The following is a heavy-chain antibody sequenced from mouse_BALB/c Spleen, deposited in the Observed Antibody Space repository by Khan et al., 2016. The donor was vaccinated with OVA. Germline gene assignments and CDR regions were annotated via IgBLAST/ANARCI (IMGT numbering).Heavy chain of an antibody. CDR3: ARSTYRYAFAY. Sequence: EVQLVESGPSLVKPSQTLSLTCSVTGDSITSGYWNWIRKFPGNKLEYMGYMIYSGNTYYNPSLKSRNSITRHTSKNQYYLQMNSVTTECTATYYCARSTYRYAFAYWGQGTLVTVSA. J-gene: IGHJ3*01. D-gene: IGHD2-14*01. CDR1: GDSITSGY. V-gene: IGHV3-8*02. CDR2: MIYSGNT.